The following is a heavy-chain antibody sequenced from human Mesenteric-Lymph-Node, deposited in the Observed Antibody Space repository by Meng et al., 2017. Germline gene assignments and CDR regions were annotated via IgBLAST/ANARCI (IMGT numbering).Heavy chain of an antibody. CDR2: IYNSGST. CDR1: GGSISRSNYY. V-gene: IGHV4-30-4*01. CDR3: ARRYGASAYNWFDP. J-gene: IGHJ5*02. D-gene: IGHD4-17*01. Sequence: QVQLQVAGPELVKLHKTLSLTCTVSGGSISRSNYYWVWIRQPPGKGLEWSGHIYNSGSTYYNPSLKSRITISVDTSKNQFSLKLSSVTAADTAVYYCARRYGASAYNWFDPWGQGTLVTVSS.